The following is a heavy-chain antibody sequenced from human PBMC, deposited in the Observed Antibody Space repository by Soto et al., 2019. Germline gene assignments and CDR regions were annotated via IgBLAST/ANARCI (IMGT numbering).Heavy chain of an antibody. CDR1: GYTFTSYA. Sequence: QVQLVQSGAEVKKPGASVKVSCKASGYTFTSYAMHWVRQAPGQRLEWMGWINAGNGNTKYSQKFQGRVTITRDTSASTAYMELSSLRSEDTAVYYCARDHGLAARSFDYWGQGTLVTVSS. CDR2: INAGNGNT. CDR3: ARDHGLAARSFDY. J-gene: IGHJ4*02. V-gene: IGHV1-3*01. D-gene: IGHD6-6*01.